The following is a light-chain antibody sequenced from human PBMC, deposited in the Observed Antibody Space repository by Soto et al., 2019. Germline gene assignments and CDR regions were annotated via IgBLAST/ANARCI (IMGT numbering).Light chain of an antibody. J-gene: IGKJ1*01. CDR1: QSVSSN. CDR3: QQYNNWTPWT. V-gene: IGKV3-15*01. CDR2: GAS. Sequence: EIVMTQSPATPSVSPGERATLSCRASQSVSSNLAWYQQKPGQAPRLLIYGASTRATGIPARFSGSGSGTEFTLTISSLQSEDVAVYYCQQYNNWTPWTFGQGTKVEIK.